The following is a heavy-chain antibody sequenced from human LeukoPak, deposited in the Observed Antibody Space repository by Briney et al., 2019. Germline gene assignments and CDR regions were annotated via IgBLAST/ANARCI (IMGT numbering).Heavy chain of an antibody. CDR2: ISSISSYI. Sequence: GGSLRLSCAVSGFTFSSYSMNWVRQAPGKGLEWVSSISSISSYIYYADSVKGRFTISRDNAKNSLYLQMNSLRAEDTAVYYYARDLLYYYDSSATDYCGRGTLVTVSS. V-gene: IGHV3-21*01. CDR3: ARDLLYYYDSSATDY. D-gene: IGHD3-22*01. J-gene: IGHJ4*02. CDR1: GFTFSSYS.